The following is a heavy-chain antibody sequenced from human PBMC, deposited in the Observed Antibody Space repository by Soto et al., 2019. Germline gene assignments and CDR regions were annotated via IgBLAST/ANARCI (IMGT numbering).Heavy chain of an antibody. CDR1: GFTFSSYW. J-gene: IGHJ6*02. CDR2: INSDGSNR. D-gene: IGHD5-12*01. CDR3: SRHVAVATISWGTYGMDV. Sequence: EVQLVESGGGLVQPGGSLRLSCAASGFTFSSYWMHWVRQAPGAGLVWVARINSDGSNRTYADSVKGRFTKPRDNAKNTLFLQMNSLRGEDTAVYYCSRHVAVATISWGTYGMDVWGQGTTVTVSS. V-gene: IGHV3-74*01.